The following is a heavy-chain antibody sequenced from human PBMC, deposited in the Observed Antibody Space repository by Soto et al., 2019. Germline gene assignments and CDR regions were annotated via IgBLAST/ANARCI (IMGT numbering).Heavy chain of an antibody. CDR2: ISYDGNNK. CDR1: GFTFSNYA. V-gene: IGHV3-30-3*01. CDR3: ARAGCDGGTCYTLVGLRYGMDV. D-gene: IGHD2-15*01. Sequence: QVQLVESGGGVVQPGRSLRLSCAASGFTFSNYAMYWVRQAPGKGLEWVAVISYDGNNKYYADSVKGRFTISRDNSKNKLYLQMNSLRAEDTAVYYCARAGCDGGTCYTLVGLRYGMDVWGQGTTVTVSS. J-gene: IGHJ6*02.